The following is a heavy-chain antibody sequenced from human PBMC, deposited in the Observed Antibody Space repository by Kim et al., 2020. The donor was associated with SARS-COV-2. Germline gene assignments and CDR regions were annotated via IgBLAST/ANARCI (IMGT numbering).Heavy chain of an antibody. Sequence: SKTLSLTCAVYGGSFSGYYWSWIRQPPGKGLEWIGEINHSGSTNYNPSLKSRVTISVDTSKNQFSLKLSSVTAADTAVYYCARDRYSSPRRGGWFDPWGQGTLVTVSS. V-gene: IGHV4-34*01. J-gene: IGHJ5*02. D-gene: IGHD6-13*01. CDR2: INHSGST. CDR1: GGSFSGYY. CDR3: ARDRYSSPRRGGWFDP.